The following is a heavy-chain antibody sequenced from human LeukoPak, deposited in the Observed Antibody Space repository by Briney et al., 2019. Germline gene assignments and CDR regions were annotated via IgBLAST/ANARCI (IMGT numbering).Heavy chain of an antibody. CDR1: GFTFSTYS. Sequence: GGSLRLSCTASGFTFSTYSMTWVRQAPGKGLEWVSSISTRSTYIYYEASMVGRFTISRDNAKNSLYLQMSSLRAEDTAVYYCARIRVGLHDAFDIWGQGTLVTVSS. CDR3: ARIRVGLHDAFDI. D-gene: IGHD3-16*01. CDR2: ISTRSTYI. V-gene: IGHV3-21*01. J-gene: IGHJ3*02.